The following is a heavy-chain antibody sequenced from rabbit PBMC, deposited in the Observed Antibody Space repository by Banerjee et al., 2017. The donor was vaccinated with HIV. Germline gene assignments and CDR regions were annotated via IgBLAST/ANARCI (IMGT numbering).Heavy chain of an antibody. CDR3: ASSGTSNAFNL. V-gene: IGHV1S45*01. J-gene: IGHJ4*01. D-gene: IGHD1-1*01. CDR2: IYTGDLTT. Sequence: MSWVRQAPGKGLELIACIYTGDLTTYYASWAKGRFTVSKTSSTTVTLQMTSLTAADTATYFCASSGTSNAFNLWGPGTLVT.